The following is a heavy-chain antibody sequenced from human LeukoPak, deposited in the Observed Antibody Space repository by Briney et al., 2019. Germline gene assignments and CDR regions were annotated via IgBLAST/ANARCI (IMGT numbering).Heavy chain of an antibody. V-gene: IGHV4-39*07. J-gene: IGHJ3*02. CDR3: ARDDYPHALDI. Sequence: PSETLSLTCTVSGGSISSSSYYWGWIRQPPGKGLEWIGSIYYSGSTYYNPSLKSRVTISVDTSKNQFSLKLSSVTAADTAVYYCARDDYPHALDIWGQGTMVTVSS. CDR1: GGSISSSSYY. CDR2: IYYSGST. D-gene: IGHD4-11*01.